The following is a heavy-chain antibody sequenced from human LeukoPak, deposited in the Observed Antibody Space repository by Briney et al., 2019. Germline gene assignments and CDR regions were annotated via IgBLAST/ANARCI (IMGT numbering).Heavy chain of an antibody. D-gene: IGHD5-12*01. J-gene: IGHJ3*02. V-gene: IGHV4-34*01. CDR2: INHSGST. CDR1: GGSFSGYY. CDR3: ATGIVAGTFDI. Sequence: PSETLSLTCAVYGGSFSGYYWSWIRQPPGKGLEWIGEINHSGSTNYNPSLKSRVTISVDTSKKQFSLKLTSVTAADTAVYYCATGIVAGTFDIWGQGTMVTVSS.